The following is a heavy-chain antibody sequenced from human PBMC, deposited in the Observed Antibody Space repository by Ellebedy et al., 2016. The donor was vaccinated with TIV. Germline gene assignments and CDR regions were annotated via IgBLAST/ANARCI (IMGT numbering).Heavy chain of an antibody. CDR2: IYSNGGT. Sequence: GGSLRLXXAASEFSVSSNYMSWVRQAPGKGLEWVSVIYSNGGTDYADSVKGRFTISRDNSKNTLYLQMIGLRAEDTAVYYCARLGNYYESSAYPTNTYWYFDLWGRGTLVTVSS. V-gene: IGHV3-53*01. J-gene: IGHJ2*01. CDR1: EFSVSSNY. CDR3: ARLGNYYESSAYPTNTYWYFDL. D-gene: IGHD3-22*01.